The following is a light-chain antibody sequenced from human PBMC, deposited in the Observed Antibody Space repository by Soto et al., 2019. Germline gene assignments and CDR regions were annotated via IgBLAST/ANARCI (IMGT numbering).Light chain of an antibody. V-gene: IGLV1-40*01. CDR2: GNS. Sequence: QSVLTQPPSESGAPGQRVTISCTGSSSNIGAGYDVYWYQQLPGTAPKLLIYGNSNRPSGVPDRFSGSKSGTSASLAITGLQAEDEADYYCQSYDSSLSGYVFGTGTKLTVL. CDR3: QSYDSSLSGYV. CDR1: SSNIGAGYD. J-gene: IGLJ1*01.